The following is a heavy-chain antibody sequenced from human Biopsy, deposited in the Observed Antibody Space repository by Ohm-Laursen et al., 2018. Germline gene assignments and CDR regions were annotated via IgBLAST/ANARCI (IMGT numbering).Heavy chain of an antibody. V-gene: IGHV4-34*01. Sequence: SDTLSLTCAVSGGSISGYYWSWIRQPPGKGLEWIGEINHRGYTDYKASLKGRVSISVDTSKNQLSLNLTSVTAADTAVFYCARSGQWARYYFDYWGHGTLVTVSP. CDR3: ARSGQWARYYFDY. CDR2: INHRGYT. D-gene: IGHD6-19*01. J-gene: IGHJ4*01. CDR1: GGSISGYY.